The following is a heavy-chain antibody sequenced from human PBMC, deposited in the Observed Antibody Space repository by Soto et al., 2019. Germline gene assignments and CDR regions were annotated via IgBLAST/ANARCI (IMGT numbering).Heavy chain of an antibody. CDR3: ARGIPYYYDSSGQFDP. V-gene: IGHV4-59*01. D-gene: IGHD3-22*01. CDR1: GGSISSYY. Sequence: QVQLQESGPGLVKPSETLSLTCTVPGGSISSYYWSWIRQPPGKGLEWIGYIYYSGSTNYNPSLKSRVTISVDTSKNQFSLKLSSVTAADTAVYYCARGIPYYYDSSGQFDPWGQGTLVTVSS. CDR2: IYYSGST. J-gene: IGHJ5*02.